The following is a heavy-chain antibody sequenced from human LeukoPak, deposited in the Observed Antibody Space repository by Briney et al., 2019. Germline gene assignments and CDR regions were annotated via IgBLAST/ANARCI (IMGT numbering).Heavy chain of an antibody. D-gene: IGHD3-9*01. Sequence: GRSLRLSRAASGFTFSSYGMHWVRQAPGKGLEWVAVISYDGSNKYYADSVRGRFTISRDNSKNTLYLQMNSLRAEDTVVYYCAKDPRLRYFDGYFDYWGQGTLVTVSS. CDR2: ISYDGSNK. V-gene: IGHV3-30*18. J-gene: IGHJ4*02. CDR1: GFTFSSYG. CDR3: AKDPRLRYFDGYFDY.